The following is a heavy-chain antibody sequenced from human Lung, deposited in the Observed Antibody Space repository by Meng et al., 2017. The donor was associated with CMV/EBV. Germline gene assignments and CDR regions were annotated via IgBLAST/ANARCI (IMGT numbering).Heavy chain of an antibody. V-gene: IGHV1-2*02. J-gene: IGHJ4*02. D-gene: IGHD2-15*01. CDR1: TFTAYY. CDR2: INPNSGVT. CDR3: ARGLEDFVVEPPTVWSDY. Sequence: TFTAYYRHWVRQAPGQGLEWMGWINPNSGVTNYAQKFQGRVTITKDTSFTTTYMDLRRLISDDTAVYYCARGLEDFVVEPPTVWSDYWGQGTLVTVSS.